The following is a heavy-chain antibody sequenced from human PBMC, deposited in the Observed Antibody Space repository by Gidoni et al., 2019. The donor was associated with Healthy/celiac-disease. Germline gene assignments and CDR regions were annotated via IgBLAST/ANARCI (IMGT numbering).Heavy chain of an antibody. CDR1: GFPFRSYA. J-gene: IGHJ4*02. V-gene: IGHV3-23*01. CDR2: ISGSGGST. Sequence: EVQLLESGGGLVQPGGSLRLSCASSGFPFRSYAMSWVRQAPGKGLEWVSAISGSGGSTYYADSVKGRFTISRDNSKNTLYLQMNSLRAEDTAVYYCAKGGTFGVVTLPGDYWGQGTLVTVSS. D-gene: IGHD3-3*01. CDR3: AKGGTFGVVTLPGDY.